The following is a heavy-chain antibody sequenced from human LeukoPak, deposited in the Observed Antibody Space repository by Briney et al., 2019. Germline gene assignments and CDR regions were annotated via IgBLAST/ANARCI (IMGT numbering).Heavy chain of an antibody. Sequence: GRSLRLSCAASGFTFSSYGMHWVRPAPGKGLEWVAVISYDGSNKYYADSVKGRFTISRDNSKNTLYLQMNSLRAEDTAVYYCAKGRDWQWLYYFDYWGQGTLVTVSS. CDR2: ISYDGSNK. D-gene: IGHD6-19*01. J-gene: IGHJ4*02. CDR3: AKGRDWQWLYYFDY. V-gene: IGHV3-30*18. CDR1: GFTFSSYG.